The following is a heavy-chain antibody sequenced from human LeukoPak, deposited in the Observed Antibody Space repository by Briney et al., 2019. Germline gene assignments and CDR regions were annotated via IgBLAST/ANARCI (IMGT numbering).Heavy chain of an antibody. CDR2: IIPILGIA. CDR1: GGTFSSYA. CDR3: ARDREVVPAAMSGGNWFDP. J-gene: IGHJ5*02. Sequence: GASVKVSCKASGGTFSSYAISWVRQAPGQGLEWMGRIIPILGIANYAQKFQGRVTITADKSTSTAYMELSSLRSEDTAVYYCARDREVVPAAMSGGNWFDPWGQGTLVTVSS. V-gene: IGHV1-69*04. D-gene: IGHD2-2*01.